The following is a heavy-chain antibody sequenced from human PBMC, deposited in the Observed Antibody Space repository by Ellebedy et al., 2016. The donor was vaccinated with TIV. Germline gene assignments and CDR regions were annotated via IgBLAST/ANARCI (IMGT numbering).Heavy chain of an antibody. V-gene: IGHV4-34*01. Sequence: SETLSLTCAVYGGSFSGYYWSWIRQPPGKGLEWIGEINHSGSTNYNPSLKSRVTISVDTSKNQFSLKLSSVSAADTAVYYCARLKESPWDGWFDPWGQGTLVTVSS. D-gene: IGHD1-26*01. CDR3: ARLKESPWDGWFDP. J-gene: IGHJ5*02. CDR1: GGSFSGYY. CDR2: INHSGST.